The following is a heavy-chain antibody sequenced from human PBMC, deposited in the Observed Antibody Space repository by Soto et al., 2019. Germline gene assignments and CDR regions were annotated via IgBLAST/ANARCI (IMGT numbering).Heavy chain of an antibody. CDR2: IYASGSP. CDR3: ARGVGSSPPRY. Sequence: QVQLQESGPGQVKPSETLSLTCTISGGSISVYYWSWVRQPPGHELEWTGYIYASGSPYYNPSLRSRVTISADTSKNQISLKLTSPTAADTAVYYWARGVGSSPPRYWGRGTLVTVSS. D-gene: IGHD1-26*01. CDR1: GGSISVYY. V-gene: IGHV4-59*01. J-gene: IGHJ4*02.